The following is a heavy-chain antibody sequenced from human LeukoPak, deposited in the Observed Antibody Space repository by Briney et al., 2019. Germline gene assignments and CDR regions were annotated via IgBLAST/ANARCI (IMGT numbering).Heavy chain of an antibody. J-gene: IGHJ4*02. CDR3: ARGSGLN. CDR1: GGSISSGGYY. V-gene: IGHV4-31*03. CDR2: IYYTGSP. Sequence: SQTLSLTCTVSGGSISSGGYYWSWIRQHPGKGLEWIGHIYYTGSPHYNPSLKGRVTMSVDTSENQFSLKLSSVTAADTAMYYCARGSGLNWGQGTLVTVSS.